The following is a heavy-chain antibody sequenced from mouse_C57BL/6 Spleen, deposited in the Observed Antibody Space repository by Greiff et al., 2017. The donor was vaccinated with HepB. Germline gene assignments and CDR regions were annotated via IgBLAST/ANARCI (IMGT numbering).Heavy chain of an antibody. Sequence: EVKLVESGAELVKPGASVKLSCTASGFNIKDYYMHWVKQRTEQGLEWIGRIDPEDGEIKYAPKFQGKATITADTSSNTAYLQLSSLTSEDTAVYYCARGVYYFDYWGQGTTLTVSS. CDR3: ARGVYYFDY. J-gene: IGHJ2*01. CDR1: GFNIKDYY. V-gene: IGHV14-2*01. CDR2: IDPEDGEI.